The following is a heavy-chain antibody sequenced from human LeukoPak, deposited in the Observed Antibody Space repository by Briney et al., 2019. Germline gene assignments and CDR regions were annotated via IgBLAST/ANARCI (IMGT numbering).Heavy chain of an antibody. CDR2: INHSGST. CDR3: ARALRYSSSYWFDP. D-gene: IGHD6-13*01. Sequence: SETLSLTCAVYGGSFSGYYWSWTRQPPGKGLGWSGEINHSGSTNYNPSLKSRVTIPVDTSKNQFSLKLSSVTAADTAVYYCARALRYSSSYWFDPWGQGTLVTVSS. V-gene: IGHV4-34*01. J-gene: IGHJ5*02. CDR1: GGSFSGYY.